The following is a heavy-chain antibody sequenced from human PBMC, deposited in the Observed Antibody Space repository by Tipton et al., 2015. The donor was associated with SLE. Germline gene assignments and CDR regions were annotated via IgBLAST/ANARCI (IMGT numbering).Heavy chain of an antibody. J-gene: IGHJ6*03. D-gene: IGHD7-27*01. CDR1: GGSFSGYY. V-gene: IGHV4-34*01. Sequence: TLSLTCAVYGGSFSGYYWSWIRQPPGKGLEWIGEINHSGSTNYNPSLKSRVTISVDTSKNQFSLKLSSVTAADTAVYYCARGAGDDYYYYYMDVWGKGTTVTVSS. CDR2: INHSGST. CDR3: ARGAGDDYYYYYMDV.